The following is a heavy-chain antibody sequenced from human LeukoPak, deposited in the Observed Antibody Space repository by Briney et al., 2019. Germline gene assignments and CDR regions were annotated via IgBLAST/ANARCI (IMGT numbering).Heavy chain of an antibody. CDR2: ISSSGSTI. D-gene: IGHD4-17*01. CDR1: GFTFSDYY. V-gene: IGHV3-11*01. Sequence: GGSLRLSCAASGFTFSDYYMSWIRQAPEKGLEWVSYISSSGSTIYYADSVKGRFTISRDNAKNSLYLQMNSLRAEDTAVYYCASVSTVTTYYYYGMDVWGQGTTVTVSS. J-gene: IGHJ6*02. CDR3: ASVSTVTTYYYYGMDV.